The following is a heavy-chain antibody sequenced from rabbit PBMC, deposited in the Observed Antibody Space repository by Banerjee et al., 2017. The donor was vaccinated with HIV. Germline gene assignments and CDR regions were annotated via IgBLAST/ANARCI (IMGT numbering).Heavy chain of an antibody. Sequence: QSLEESGGDLVKPGASLTLTCTASGIDFSSYYYMCWVRQAPGKGLEWIACVYAGSSGVTVYASWAKGRFTISKTSSTTVTLQMTSLTAADTATYFCARAGSSYATGAFDPWGPRHPRHRL. J-gene: IGHJ2*01. CDR1: GIDFSSYYY. CDR2: VYAGSSGVT. CDR3: ARAGSSYATGAFDP. V-gene: IGHV1S40*01. D-gene: IGHD8-1*01.